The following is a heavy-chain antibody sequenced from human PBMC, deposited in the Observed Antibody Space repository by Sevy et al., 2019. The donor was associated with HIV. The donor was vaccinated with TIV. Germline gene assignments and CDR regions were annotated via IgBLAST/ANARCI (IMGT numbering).Heavy chain of an antibody. CDR1: GFTFSDYY. D-gene: IGHD5-18*01. CDR2: ISSSGSTI. V-gene: IGHV3-11*01. CDR3: ARDRYTYGSYYFDY. Sequence: GESLKISCAASGFTFSDYYMSWIRQAPGKGLEGVSYISSSGSTIYYADSVKGRFTISRDNAKNSLYLQMNSLRAEDTAVYYCARDRYTYGSYYFDYWGQGTLVTVSS. J-gene: IGHJ4*02.